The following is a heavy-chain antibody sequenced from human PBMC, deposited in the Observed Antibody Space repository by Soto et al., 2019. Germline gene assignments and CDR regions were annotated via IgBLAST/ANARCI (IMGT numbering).Heavy chain of an antibody. V-gene: IGHV3-11*01. CDR2: ISSSGSTI. D-gene: IGHD6-13*01. J-gene: IGHJ6*03. Sequence: GGSLRLSCAASGFTFSDYYMSWIRQAPGKGLEWVSYISSSGSTIYYADSVKGRFTISRDNSKNTLYLQMNSLRAEDTAVYYCGGDGYSSSWYYYYMDVWGKGTTVTVSS. CDR1: GFTFSDYY. CDR3: GGDGYSSSWYYYYMDV.